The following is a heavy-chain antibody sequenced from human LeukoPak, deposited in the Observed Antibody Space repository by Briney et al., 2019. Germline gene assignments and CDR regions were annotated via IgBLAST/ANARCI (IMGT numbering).Heavy chain of an antibody. CDR3: AKDIVTMVRGVPLGAFDI. J-gene: IGHJ3*02. Sequence: QSGGSLRLSCAASGFTFSSYGMDSARQAPGKWLEWVAFILDDGSNKYYAESVKGRFTISRDNYKNTLYLQMNSLRAEDTAVYYCAKDIVTMVRGVPLGAFDIWGQGKMVSVSS. D-gene: IGHD3-10*01. CDR2: ILDDGSNK. V-gene: IGHV3-30*02. CDR1: GFTFSSYG.